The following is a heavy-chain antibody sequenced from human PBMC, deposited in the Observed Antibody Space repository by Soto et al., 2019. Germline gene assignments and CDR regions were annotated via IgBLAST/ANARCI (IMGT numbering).Heavy chain of an antibody. J-gene: IGHJ4*02. CDR1: GYSISSSNW. V-gene: IGHV4-28*01. D-gene: IGHD1-26*01. Sequence: QVQLQESGPGLVKPSDTLSLTCAVSGYSISSSNWWGWIRQPPGKGLEWIGYIYYSGTTYYNPSLKSXXTXSXXTPKNQFSLKPTSVTAVDTAVYYCARREIQGPIDYWGQGTLVTVSS. CDR3: ARREIQGPIDY. CDR2: IYYSGTT.